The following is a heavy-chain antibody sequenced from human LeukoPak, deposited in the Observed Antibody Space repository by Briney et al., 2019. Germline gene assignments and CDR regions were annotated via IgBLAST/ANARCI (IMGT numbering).Heavy chain of an antibody. CDR2: FDPEDGET. Sequence: ASVKVSCKVSGYTLTELSMHWVRQAPGKGLEWMGGFDPEDGETIYAQKFQGRVTMTEDTSTDTAYMELSSLRSEDTAVYYCATSAFGGSHLYGDYVGPLLGYWGQGTLVTVSS. J-gene: IGHJ4*02. CDR1: GYTLTELS. CDR3: ATSAFGGSHLYGDYVGPLLGY. D-gene: IGHD4-17*01. V-gene: IGHV1-24*01.